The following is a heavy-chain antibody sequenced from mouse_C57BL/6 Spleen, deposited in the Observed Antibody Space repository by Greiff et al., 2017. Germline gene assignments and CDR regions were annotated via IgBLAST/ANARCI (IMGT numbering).Heavy chain of an antibody. V-gene: IGHV1-4*01. CDR3: SRSGYDYDVDFDY. CDR2: INPSSGYT. Sequence: QVQLQQSGAELARPGASVKMSCKASGYTFTSYTMHWVKQRPGQGLEWIGYINPSSGYTKYNQKFKDKATLTAAKSSSTAYMQLSSLTSEDSAVYYCSRSGYDYDVDFDYWGQGTTLTVSS. J-gene: IGHJ2*01. CDR1: GYTFTSYT. D-gene: IGHD2-4*01.